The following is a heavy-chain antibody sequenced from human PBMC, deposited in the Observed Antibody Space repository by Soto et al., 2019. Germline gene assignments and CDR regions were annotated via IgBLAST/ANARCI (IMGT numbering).Heavy chain of an antibody. CDR2: IYYSGST. V-gene: IGHV4-59*01. J-gene: IGHJ4*02. CDR1: GGSISSYY. Sequence: SETLSLTCTVSGGSISSYYWSWIRQPPGKGLEWIGYIYYSGSTNYNPSLKSRVTISVDTSKNQFSLKLNSVTAADTAVYYCASGVKTYYYDSGGYSPFDYWGQGTLVTVSS. CDR3: ASGVKTYYYDSGGYSPFDY. D-gene: IGHD3-22*01.